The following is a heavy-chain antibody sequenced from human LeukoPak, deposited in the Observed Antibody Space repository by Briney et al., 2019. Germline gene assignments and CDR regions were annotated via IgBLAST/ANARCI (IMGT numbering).Heavy chain of an antibody. CDR2: INPSGGTT. J-gene: IGHJ5*02. CDR3: ARDNSVGDYAWWFDP. CDR1: GYTFTSYY. Sequence: ASVKVSCKASGYTFTSYYMHWVRQAPGQGLEWMGLINPSGGTTRYAQKFQGRVTMTRDLSTSTDYMELSSLRSDDTAVYFCARDNSVGDYAWWFDPWGQGTLITVSS. D-gene: IGHD1-26*01. V-gene: IGHV1-46*01.